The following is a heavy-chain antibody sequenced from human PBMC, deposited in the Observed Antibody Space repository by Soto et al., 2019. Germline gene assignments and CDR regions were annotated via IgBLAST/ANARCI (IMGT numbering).Heavy chain of an antibody. D-gene: IGHD6-13*01. Sequence: GGSLRLSCATSGFTFSSYEMNWVRQAPGKGLEWVSYISSSGSTIYYADSVKGRFTISRDNAKNSLYLQMDSLRAEDTAVYYCARDQKAGSFFPYYYGMDVWGQGTTVTVSS. CDR3: ARDQKAGSFFPYYYGMDV. J-gene: IGHJ6*02. CDR1: GFTFSSYE. V-gene: IGHV3-48*03. CDR2: ISSSGSTI.